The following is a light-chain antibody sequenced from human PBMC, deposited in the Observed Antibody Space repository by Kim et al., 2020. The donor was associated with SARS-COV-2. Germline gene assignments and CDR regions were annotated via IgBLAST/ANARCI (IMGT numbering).Light chain of an antibody. CDR3: QVWDNNSDHVV. Sequence: SSELTQPPSVSVAPGKTARITCGENNIESKSVHWYQQKPGQAPVLVVYYDSDRPSGIPERFSGSNSGSTATLTISRVEAGDEADYYCQVWDNNSDHVVFGGGTKVTVL. V-gene: IGLV3-21*04. CDR1: NIESKS. CDR2: YDS. J-gene: IGLJ2*01.